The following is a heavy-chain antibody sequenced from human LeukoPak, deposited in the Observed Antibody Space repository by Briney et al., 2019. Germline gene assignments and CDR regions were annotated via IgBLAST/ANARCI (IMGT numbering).Heavy chain of an antibody. Sequence: QPGGSLRLSCAASRFTFSSYSMHWVRQAPGKGLEWVSSISGGGSYIYYADSVKGRFTISRDNAKNSLYLQMNSLSAEDTAVYYCARASANYDILTDYYHYSGLDVWGQGTTVTVSS. J-gene: IGHJ6*02. CDR1: RFTFSSYS. V-gene: IGHV3-21*01. CDR3: ARASANYDILTDYYHYSGLDV. D-gene: IGHD3-9*01. CDR2: ISGGGSYI.